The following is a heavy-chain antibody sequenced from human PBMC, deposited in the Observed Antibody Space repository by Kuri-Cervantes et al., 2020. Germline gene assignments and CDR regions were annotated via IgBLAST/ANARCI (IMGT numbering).Heavy chain of an antibody. J-gene: IGHJ3*02. D-gene: IGHD6-13*01. CDR1: GFTVSSNY. Sequence: LSLTCSASGFTVSSNYMSWVRQAPGRRLEWVSGIYSGGSTYYADSVRGRFTISRDYSKNTLYLQMNSLRSEDTAVYYCSKGTELVPHDVAFDIWGQGTMVTVSS. V-gene: IGHV3-53*01. CDR3: SKGTELVPHDVAFDI. CDR2: IYSGGST.